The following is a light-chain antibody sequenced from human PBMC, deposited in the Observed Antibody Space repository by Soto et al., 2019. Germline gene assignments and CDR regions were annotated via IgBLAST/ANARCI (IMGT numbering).Light chain of an antibody. CDR1: SSDVGNYRL. V-gene: IGLV2-23*01. Sequence: QSVLTQPASVSGSPGQSITISCTGTSSDVGNYRLVSWYQQHPGKAPKLIISEDSKRPSGVSNRFSGSKSANTASLTISGLQADDEADYYCFSYAGSSTHVIFGGGTKLTV. CDR2: EDS. J-gene: IGLJ2*01. CDR3: FSYAGSSTHVI.